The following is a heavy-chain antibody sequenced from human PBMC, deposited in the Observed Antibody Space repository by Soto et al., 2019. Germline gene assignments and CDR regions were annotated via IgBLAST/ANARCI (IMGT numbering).Heavy chain of an antibody. V-gene: IGHV3-49*03. D-gene: IGHD3-9*01. CDR1: GFTFGDYA. CDR3: TRALRAPYFDWLLRPDY. CDR2: IRSKAYGGTT. J-gene: IGHJ4*02. Sequence: GGSLRLSCTASGFTFGDYAMSWFRQAPGKGLEWVGFIRSKAYGGTTEYAASVKGRFTISRDDSKSIAYLQMNSLKTEDTAVYYCTRALRAPYFDWLLRPDYWGQGTLVTVSS.